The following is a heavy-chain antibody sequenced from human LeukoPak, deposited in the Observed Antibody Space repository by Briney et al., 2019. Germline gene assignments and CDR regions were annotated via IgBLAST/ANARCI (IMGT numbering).Heavy chain of an antibody. Sequence: GGSLRLSCAASGFTFSSYSMNWVRQAPGKGLEWVSSISSSSSYIYYADSVKGRFTISRDNSKNTLYLQMNSLRAEDTAMYYCTRDRGRYSDSGTYFAYWGEGTLVTVSS. J-gene: IGHJ4*02. CDR3: TRDRGRYSDSGTYFAY. CDR1: GFTFSSYS. D-gene: IGHD3-10*01. V-gene: IGHV3-21*04. CDR2: ISSSSSYI.